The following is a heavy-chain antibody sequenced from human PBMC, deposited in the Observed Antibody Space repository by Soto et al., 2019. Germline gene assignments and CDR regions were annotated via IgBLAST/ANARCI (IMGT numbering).Heavy chain of an antibody. CDR3: ARRERAAGTDWWFDP. V-gene: IGHV4-39*01. CDR1: GGSISSSSFH. CDR2: IYYSGST. D-gene: IGHD6-13*01. Sequence: SETLSLTCTVSGGSISSSSFHWGWIRQPPGKGMERIGSIYYSGSTYYSPSLKSRVNISVDTSKNQFSLKLSSVTAAYTAVYYCARRERAAGTDWWFDPWGQGTLVTVS. J-gene: IGHJ5*02.